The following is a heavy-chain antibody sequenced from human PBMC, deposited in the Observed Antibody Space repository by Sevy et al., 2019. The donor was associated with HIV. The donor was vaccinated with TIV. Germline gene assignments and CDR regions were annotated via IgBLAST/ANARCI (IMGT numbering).Heavy chain of an antibody. CDR1: GFTFTNAW. Sequence: GGSQRLSCAASGFTFTNAWMSWVRQAPGKGLEWVGRIKSKTNGGTIDYAAPVKGRFTISRDDSKNTVFLQMNSLKIEDTAMYYCTTDLSSASYKIYWGQGTPVTVSS. V-gene: IGHV3-15*01. J-gene: IGHJ4*02. CDR2: IKSKTNGGTI. CDR3: TTDLSSASYKIY. D-gene: IGHD6-19*01.